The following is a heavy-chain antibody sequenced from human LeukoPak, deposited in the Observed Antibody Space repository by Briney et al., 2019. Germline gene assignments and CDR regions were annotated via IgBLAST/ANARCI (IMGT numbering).Heavy chain of an antibody. J-gene: IGHJ4*02. CDR3: TTQDYYGSGSYTV. V-gene: IGHV3-48*03. CDR2: ISDSGSTP. Sequence: GGSLRLSCAASGFTFSDYQMNWVRQAPGKGLEWVSYISDSGSTPYYADSVKGRFTISRDNAKNALFLQMNTLRVEDTAVYYCTTQDYYGSGSYTVWGQGTLVTVSS. D-gene: IGHD3-10*01. CDR1: GFTFSDYQ.